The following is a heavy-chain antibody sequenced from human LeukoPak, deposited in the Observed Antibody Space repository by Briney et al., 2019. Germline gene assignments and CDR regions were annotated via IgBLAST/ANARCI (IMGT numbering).Heavy chain of an antibody. J-gene: IGHJ6*03. D-gene: IGHD1-26*01. CDR3: ARGSYEDVGYYYYFYMDV. Sequence: SVKVSCKASGGSFSSSAISWVRQAPGQGLEWMGGTIPPFGTTNYAQKFQGRVTITTDESPSTAYMELSSLTSEDTAVYYCARGSYEDVGYYYYFYMDVWGKGTTVTVSS. CDR1: GGSFSSSA. CDR2: TIPPFGTT. V-gene: IGHV1-69*05.